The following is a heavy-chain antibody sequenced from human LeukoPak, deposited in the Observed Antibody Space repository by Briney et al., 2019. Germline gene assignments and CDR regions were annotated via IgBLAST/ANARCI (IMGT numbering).Heavy chain of an antibody. D-gene: IGHD3-3*01. CDR1: VGSISSSNW. CDR2: IYHSGST. V-gene: IGHV4-4*02. J-gene: IGHJ4*02. CDR3: ARVYPTDYDFWSGYEYYFDY. Sequence: PSETLSLTCAVSVGSISSSNWWSWVRQPPGKGLEWIGEIYHSGSTNYNPSLKSRVTISVDKSKNQFSLKLSSVTAADTAVYYCARVYPTDYDFWSGYEYYFDYWGQGTLVTVSS.